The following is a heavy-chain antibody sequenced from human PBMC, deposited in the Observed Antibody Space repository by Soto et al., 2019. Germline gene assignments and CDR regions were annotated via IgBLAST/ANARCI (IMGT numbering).Heavy chain of an antibody. J-gene: IGHJ4*02. CDR1: GFTFSNAW. CDR3: TTAAYCSGGSCFDY. V-gene: IGHV3-15*01. D-gene: IGHD2-15*01. CDR2: IKSKTDGGTT. Sequence: GGSLRLSCAASGFTFSNAWMSWVRQAPGKGLEWVGRIKSKTDGGTTDYAAPVKGRFTISRDDSKNTLYLQMNSLKTEDTAVYYCTTAAYCSGGSCFDYWGQGTLVTVSS.